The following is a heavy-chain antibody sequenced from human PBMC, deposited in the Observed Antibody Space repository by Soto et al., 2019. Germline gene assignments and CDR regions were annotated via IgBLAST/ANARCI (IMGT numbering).Heavy chain of an antibody. J-gene: IGHJ4*02. CDR1: GGSFSGYY. Sequence: SETLSLTCAVYGGSFSGYYWSWIRQPPGKGLEWIGYIYYGGSTYYSPSLQSRVTMSVDRSRNQFSLKLNSVTAADTAVYYCARVRREYDNSGPVDYWGQGTLVTVSS. CDR2: IYYGGST. V-gene: IGHV4-34*11. CDR3: ARVRREYDNSGPVDY. D-gene: IGHD3-22*01.